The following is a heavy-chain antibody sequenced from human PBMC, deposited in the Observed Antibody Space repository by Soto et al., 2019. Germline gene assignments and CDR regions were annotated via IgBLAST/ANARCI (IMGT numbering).Heavy chain of an antibody. CDR3: ASRGGLSRYHFGY. J-gene: IGHJ4*02. V-gene: IGHV3-66*01. Sequence: GSLRLSCAASGFTVSSNYMSWVRQAPGKGLEWASVINSGGSTYYADSVKDRFTISRDNSKNTLFLQKSSLTAEDTAVNYCASRGGLSRYHFGYWGQGTMVTVSS. CDR2: INSGGST. D-gene: IGHD3-16*02. CDR1: GFTVSSNY.